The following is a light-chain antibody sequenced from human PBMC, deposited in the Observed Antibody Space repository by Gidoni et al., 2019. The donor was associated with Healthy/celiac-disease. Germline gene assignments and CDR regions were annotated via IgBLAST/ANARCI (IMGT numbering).Light chain of an antibody. Sequence: QSVLTQPPSASGPPGQRVTISCSGSSSNIGSNYVYWYQQLPGTAPKLLIYRNNQRPSGVPDRFSGSKSGTSASLAISGLRSEDEADYYCAAWDDSLSAHVVFGGGTKLTVL. CDR1: SSNIGSNY. V-gene: IGLV1-47*01. CDR2: RNN. CDR3: AAWDDSLSAHVV. J-gene: IGLJ2*01.